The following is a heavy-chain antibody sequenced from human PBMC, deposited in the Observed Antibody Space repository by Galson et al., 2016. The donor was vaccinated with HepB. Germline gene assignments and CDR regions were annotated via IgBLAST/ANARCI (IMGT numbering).Heavy chain of an antibody. Sequence: SLRLSCAVSGFTLRDNYMNWVRQPPGRGLEWVAYISSASATISYADSVRGRFTISRDNRRSLLFLEMNSLRAEDTALYYCANDQKPRGFDYWGQGTLVTVSS. V-gene: IGHV3-11*01. CDR2: ISSASATI. D-gene: IGHD3-10*01. CDR3: ANDQKPRGFDY. J-gene: IGHJ4*02. CDR1: GFTLRDNY.